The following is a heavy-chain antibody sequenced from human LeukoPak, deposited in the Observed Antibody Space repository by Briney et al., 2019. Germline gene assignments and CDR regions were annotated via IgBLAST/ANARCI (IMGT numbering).Heavy chain of an antibody. CDR3: AKVYLTYYDFWSGCSRAEYFQH. D-gene: IGHD3-3*01. J-gene: IGHJ1*01. Sequence: GSLRLSCAASGFTFSSYAMSWVRQAPGKGLEWVSAISGSGGSTYYADSVKGRFTISRDNSKNTLYLQMNSLRAEDTAVYYCAKVYLTYYDFWSGCSRAEYFQHWGQGTLVTVSS. V-gene: IGHV3-23*01. CDR2: ISGSGGST. CDR1: GFTFSSYA.